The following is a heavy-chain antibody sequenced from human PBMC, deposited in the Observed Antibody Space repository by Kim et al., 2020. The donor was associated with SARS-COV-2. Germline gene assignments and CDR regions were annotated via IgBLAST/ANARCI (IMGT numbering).Heavy chain of an antibody. J-gene: IGHJ6*02. D-gene: IGHD2-8*01. Sequence: VKDRFTISRDNSNNTLYLQMNSLKSEDTAVYYCTRRSCCTRAACCISGMDVWGQGTTVTVSS. CDR3: TRRSCCTRAACCISGMDV. V-gene: IGHV3-15*01.